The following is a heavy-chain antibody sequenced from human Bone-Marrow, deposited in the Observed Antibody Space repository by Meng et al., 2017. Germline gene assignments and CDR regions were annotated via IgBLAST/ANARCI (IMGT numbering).Heavy chain of an antibody. CDR3: AKGAGRIASTGKRYFDY. Sequence: GGSLRLSCTGSGFIFNSYAKGWVRQAPGKGLEWVSVIGANGGSTSYADSVKSRFTISRDNSKNTIYLQMSSLRANDTAVYYCAKGAGRIASTGKRYFDYWGLGTLVTVSS. J-gene: IGHJ4*02. D-gene: IGHD6-13*01. V-gene: IGHV3-23*01. CDR1: GFIFNSYA. CDR2: IGANGGST.